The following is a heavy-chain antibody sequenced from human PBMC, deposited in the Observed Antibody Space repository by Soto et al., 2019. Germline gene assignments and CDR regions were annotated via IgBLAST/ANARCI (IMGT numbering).Heavy chain of an antibody. CDR1: GFTFSSYA. V-gene: IGHV3-23*01. Sequence: PGGSLRLSCAASGFTFSSYAMSWVRQAPGKGLEWVSAISGSGGSTYYADSVKGRFTISRDNSKNTLYLQMNSLRAEDTAVYYCAKGTYYDFWSGHMNWFDPGAREPWSPSPQ. CDR2: ISGSGGST. J-gene: IGHJ5*02. D-gene: IGHD3-3*01. CDR3: AKGTYYDFWSGHMNWFDP.